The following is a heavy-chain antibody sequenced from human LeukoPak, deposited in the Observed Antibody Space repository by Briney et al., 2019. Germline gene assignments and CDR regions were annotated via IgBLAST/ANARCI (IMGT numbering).Heavy chain of an antibody. CDR1: GFSFSTSW. J-gene: IGHJ4*02. V-gene: IGHV3-74*03. CDR3: ARDHYYVPDY. Sequence: GGSLRLSCAASGFSFSTSWMHWVRQAPGKGLVWVSRIHSDGIGTTYADSVKGRFTISRDDSKNTLDLQMNNLRAEDTAVYYCARDHYYVPDYWGQGTLVTVSS. CDR2: IHSDGIGT. D-gene: IGHD3-10*02.